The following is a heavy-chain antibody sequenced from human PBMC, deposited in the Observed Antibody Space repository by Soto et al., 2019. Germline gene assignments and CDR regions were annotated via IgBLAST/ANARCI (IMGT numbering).Heavy chain of an antibody. CDR1: GSTLTSYG. CDR3: ARATVSGLGPDWFDP. CDR2: ISAYNGNT. D-gene: IGHD6-6*01. J-gene: IGHJ5*02. Sequence: GXSVKGANPAAGSTLTSYGISWVRQAPGQGLEWMGWISAYNGNTNYAQKLQGRVTMTTDTSTSTAYMELRSLRSDDTAVYYCARATVSGLGPDWFDPWGQGTLVTVSS. V-gene: IGHV1-18*04.